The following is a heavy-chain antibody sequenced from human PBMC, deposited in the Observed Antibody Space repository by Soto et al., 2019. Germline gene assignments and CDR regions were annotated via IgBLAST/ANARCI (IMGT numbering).Heavy chain of an antibody. CDR1: GFPFSIYS. CDR3: ARDWAYCGGDCNEYFQH. J-gene: IGHJ1*01. CDR2: ITSTSSTT. V-gene: IGHV3-48*02. D-gene: IGHD2-21*02. Sequence: GGSLRLSCAASGFPFSIYSMNWVRQAPGKGLEWVSYITSTSSTTYYADSVMGRFTISRDNTKNSLFLQMNSLRDEETAVYYCARDWAYCGGDCNEYFQHWGQGALVTVSS.